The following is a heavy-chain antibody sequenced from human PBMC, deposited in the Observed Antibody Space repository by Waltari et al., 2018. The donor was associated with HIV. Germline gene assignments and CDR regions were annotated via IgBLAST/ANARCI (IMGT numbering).Heavy chain of an antibody. V-gene: IGHV3-9*01. Sequence: EVQLVESGGGLVQSGRSLRLSCVASGFTFPEHAMHWVRQAPGKGLVWVSGVSSDSGAIAYGDSVKGRVTISRDNAKNALYLQMNSLRPEDTALYFCAKGPDYGGYSYYSYGLDVWGPGTTVTVS. D-gene: IGHD4-17*01. CDR1: GFTFPEHA. CDR3: AKGPDYGGYSYYSYGLDV. J-gene: IGHJ6*02. CDR2: VSSDSGAI.